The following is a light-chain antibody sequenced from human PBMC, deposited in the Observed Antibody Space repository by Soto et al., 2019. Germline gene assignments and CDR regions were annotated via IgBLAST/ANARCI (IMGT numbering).Light chain of an antibody. CDR1: ISDVGSYNL. CDR3: CSYAGGSTYV. Sequence: LTQPASVSGSPGQSITISCTGTISDVGSYNLVSWYQQHPGNAPKVMIYAGSKRPSGVSNRFSGSKSGNTASLTISGLQTEDEADYYCCSYAGGSTYVFGSGTKVTV. V-gene: IGLV2-23*01. J-gene: IGLJ1*01. CDR2: AGS.